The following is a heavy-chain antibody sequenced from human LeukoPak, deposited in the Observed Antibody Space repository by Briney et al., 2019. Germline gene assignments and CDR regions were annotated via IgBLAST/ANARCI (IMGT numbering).Heavy chain of an antibody. CDR1: GGSFSGYY. V-gene: IGHV4-34*01. Sequence: SETLSLTCAVYGGSFSGYYWSWIRQPPGKGLEWIGEINHSGSTNYNPSLRSRVTISVDTSKNQFSLKLSSVTAADTAVYYCARPLSGSYYQGYFQHWGQGTLVTVSS. J-gene: IGHJ1*01. CDR2: INHSGST. CDR3: ARPLSGSYYQGYFQH. D-gene: IGHD1-26*01.